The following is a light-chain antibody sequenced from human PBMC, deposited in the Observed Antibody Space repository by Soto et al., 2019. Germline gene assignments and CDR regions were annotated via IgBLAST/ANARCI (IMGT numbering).Light chain of an antibody. CDR3: QQYDNWPKT. Sequence: EILMTQSPVTLSVSPGGRATLSCRASQSVSSNLGWYPQRPGQAPRLLIYGASTRATAIPARFSGSGSGTEFTLTISSLQSEDFAVYFCQQYDNWPKTFGQGTKREIK. CDR1: QSVSSN. J-gene: IGKJ2*01. CDR2: GAS. V-gene: IGKV3-15*01.